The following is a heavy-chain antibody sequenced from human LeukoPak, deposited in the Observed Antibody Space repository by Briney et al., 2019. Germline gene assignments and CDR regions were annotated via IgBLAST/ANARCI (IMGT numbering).Heavy chain of an antibody. CDR3: ASAGPGDFWSCLRYFDY. D-gene: IGHD3-3*01. CDR2: IYYSGST. Sequence: SETLSLTCTVSGGSISRYYWSWIRQPPGKGLEWIGYIYYSGSTNYNPSLKSRVTISVDTSKNHFSLKLSSVTAADTAVYYCASAGPGDFWSCLRYFDYWGQGTLVTVSS. V-gene: IGHV4-59*01. J-gene: IGHJ4*02. CDR1: GGSISRYY.